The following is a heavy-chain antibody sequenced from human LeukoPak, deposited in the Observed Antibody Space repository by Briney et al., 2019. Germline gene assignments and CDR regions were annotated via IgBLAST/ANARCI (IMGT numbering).Heavy chain of an antibody. Sequence: SETLSLTCSVSVGSISGDFWSCIRQPPGKGLEWIGYIYHSGTTDYNPSLKTRLTISVDTSKNQFSLNLSSMTSAHTAVYYCARGGGGYAADYWGQGTLVTVSS. D-gene: IGHD5-12*01. CDR1: VGSISGDF. J-gene: IGHJ4*02. V-gene: IGHV4-59*01. CDR3: ARGGGGYAADY. CDR2: IYHSGTT.